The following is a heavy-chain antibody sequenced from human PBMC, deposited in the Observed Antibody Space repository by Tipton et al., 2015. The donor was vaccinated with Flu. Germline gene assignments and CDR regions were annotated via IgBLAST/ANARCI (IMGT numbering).Heavy chain of an antibody. CDR3: ARNVGSGFDH. CDR2: INPSGGST. V-gene: IGHV1-46*01. CDR1: GYIFITYY. J-gene: IGHJ4*02. D-gene: IGHD3-10*01. Sequence: QLMQSGAEVKKPGASVRVSCKTSGYIFITYYIHWVRQAPGQGLEWMGMINPSGGSTSYAQKFQGRVTMTRDTSTSTVYMELSSLRSEDTAVYFCARNVGSGFDHWGQGSLVTVSS.